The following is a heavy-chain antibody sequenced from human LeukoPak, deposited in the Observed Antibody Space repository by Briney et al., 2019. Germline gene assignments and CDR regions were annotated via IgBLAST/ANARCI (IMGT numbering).Heavy chain of an antibody. D-gene: IGHD4-17*01. CDR2: FYNSWNT. Sequence: SETLSLTCTVSGGSVSSGSYYWSWIRQPPGKGLEWIGYFYNSWNTNYNPSPKSRVTISIDTSKNQFSLRLSSVTAADTAVYYCARANGDYLFYFDYWGQGTLVTVSS. CDR3: ARANGDYLFYFDY. V-gene: IGHV4-61*01. J-gene: IGHJ4*02. CDR1: GGSVSSGSYY.